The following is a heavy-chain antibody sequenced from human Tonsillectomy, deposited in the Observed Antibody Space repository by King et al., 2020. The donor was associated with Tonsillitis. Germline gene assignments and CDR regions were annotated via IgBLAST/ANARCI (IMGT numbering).Heavy chain of an antibody. CDR3: AKSVGYTAIDTFGL. CDR1: GFTFDDYA. D-gene: IGHD5-18*01. V-gene: IGHV3-9*01. J-gene: IGHJ3*01. Sequence: VQLVESGGGLVQPGRSLRLSCAASGFTFDDYAMHWVRQAPGKGLEWVSGISWNSGSIGYADSVKGRFTISRDNAKNSLYLQMNSLRAEETALYYCAKSVGYTAIDTFGLWGQGTMVTVSS. CDR2: ISWNSGSI.